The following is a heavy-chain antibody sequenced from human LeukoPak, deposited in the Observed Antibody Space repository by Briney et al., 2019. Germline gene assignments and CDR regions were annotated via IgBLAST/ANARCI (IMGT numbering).Heavy chain of an antibody. CDR2: IKHTGGT. CDR1: GGSFSSYY. CDR3: APIFGDYSDFDS. D-gene: IGHD4-17*01. J-gene: IGHJ4*01. V-gene: IGHV4-34*01. Sequence: SETLSLTCAVYGGSFSSYYWSWIRQPPGKGLEWIGEIKHTGGTNYNPSLRSRVTISLATSKNQFSLRLSSVTAADTAVYYCAPIFGDYSDFDSWGQGTLVTVSS.